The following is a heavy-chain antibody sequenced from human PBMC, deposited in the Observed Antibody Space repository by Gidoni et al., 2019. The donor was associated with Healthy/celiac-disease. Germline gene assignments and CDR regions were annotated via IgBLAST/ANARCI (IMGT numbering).Heavy chain of an antibody. D-gene: IGHD6-13*01. V-gene: IGHV3-21*01. CDR1: GFTFSSYS. CDR2: IRSSSSYI. J-gene: IGHJ6*03. Sequence: EVQLVESGGGLVKPGGSLRLSCAASGFTFSSYSMNWVRQAPGKGLEWVSSIRSSSSYIYYADSVKGRFTISRDNAKNSLYLQMNSLRAEDTAVYYCARDFAPAAGHYYYMDVWGKGTTVTVSS. CDR3: ARDFAPAAGHYYYMDV.